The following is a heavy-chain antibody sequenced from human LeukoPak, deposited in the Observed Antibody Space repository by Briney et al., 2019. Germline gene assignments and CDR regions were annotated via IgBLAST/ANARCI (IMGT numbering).Heavy chain of an antibody. V-gene: IGHV4-34*01. Sequence: SETLSLTCAVYGGSFSGYYWSWIRQPPGKGLEWIGEINHSGSTNYNPSLKSRVTISVDTSKNQFSLKLSSVTAADTAVYYCARGRWGSSGLDYYYYMDVWGKGTTVTISS. CDR3: ARGRWGSSGLDYYYYMDV. D-gene: IGHD7-27*01. J-gene: IGHJ6*03. CDR2: INHSGST. CDR1: GGSFSGYY.